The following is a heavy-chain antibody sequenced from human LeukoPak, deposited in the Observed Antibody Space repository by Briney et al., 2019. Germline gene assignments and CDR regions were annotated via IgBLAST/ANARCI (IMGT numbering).Heavy chain of an antibody. Sequence: GGSLRLSCEASGFRFSDYAMTWVRQAPGKGLEWVSYISSPGTSIFYADSVKGRFIISRDNAKNALYLQLNSLRAEDTAVYYCAKRGMPTSAYYFASWGQGTRVTVSS. CDR1: GFRFSDYA. D-gene: IGHD2-21*01. J-gene: IGHJ4*02. CDR2: ISSPGTSI. CDR3: AKRGMPTSAYYFAS. V-gene: IGHV3-23*01.